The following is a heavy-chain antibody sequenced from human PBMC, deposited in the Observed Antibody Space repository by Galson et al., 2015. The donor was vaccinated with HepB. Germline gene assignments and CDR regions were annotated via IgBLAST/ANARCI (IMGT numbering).Heavy chain of an antibody. Sequence: CAISGDSVSSNSAAWNWIRQSPSRGLEWLGRTYYRSKWYNDYAVSVKSRITINPDTSKNQFSLQLNSVTPEDTAVYYCARDRRFGELLFGNWFDPWGQGTLVTVSS. CDR1: GDSVSSNSAA. V-gene: IGHV6-1*01. D-gene: IGHD3-10*01. CDR3: ARDRRFGELLFGNWFDP. J-gene: IGHJ5*02. CDR2: TYYRSKWYN.